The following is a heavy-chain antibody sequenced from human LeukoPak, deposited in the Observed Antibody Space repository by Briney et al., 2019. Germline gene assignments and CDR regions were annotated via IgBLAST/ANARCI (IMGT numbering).Heavy chain of an antibody. Sequence: SVKVSCKASGGTFSSYAISWVRQAPGQGLEWMGGIIPIFGTANYAQKFQGRVTITADKSTSTAYMELSSLRSEDTAVYYCARGGSTILSSDWFDPWGQGTLVTVSS. CDR1: GGTFSSYA. CDR3: ARGGSTILSSDWFDP. V-gene: IGHV1-69*06. J-gene: IGHJ5*02. CDR2: IIPIFGTA. D-gene: IGHD3-3*01.